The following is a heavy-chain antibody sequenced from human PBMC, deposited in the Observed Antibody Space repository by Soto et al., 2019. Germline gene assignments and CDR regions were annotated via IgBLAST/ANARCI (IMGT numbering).Heavy chain of an antibody. J-gene: IGHJ5*02. CDR3: ARGPWGIAARLVGWFDP. D-gene: IGHD6-6*01. CDR2: IYHSGST. V-gene: IGHV4-30-2*01. CDR1: GGSISSGGYS. Sequence: SETPSLTCAVSGGSISSGGYSWSWIRQPPGKGLEWIGYIYHSGSTYYNPSLKSRVTISVDRSKNQFSLKLSSVTAADTAVYYCARGPWGIAARLVGWFDPWGQGTLVTVSS.